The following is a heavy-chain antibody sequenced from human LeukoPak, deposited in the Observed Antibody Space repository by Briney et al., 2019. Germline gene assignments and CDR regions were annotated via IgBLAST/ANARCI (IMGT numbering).Heavy chain of an antibody. CDR3: ARVKGGGGFDY. CDR2: ISYDGSNK. D-gene: IGHD2-15*01. J-gene: IGHJ4*02. CDR1: GFTFSSYA. V-gene: IGHV3-30*04. Sequence: GGSLRLSCVASGFTFSSYAMHWVRQAPGKGLEWVAVISYDGSNKYYADSVKGRFTISRDNSKNALYLQMNSLRAEDTAVYYCARVKGGGGFDYWGQGTLVTVSS.